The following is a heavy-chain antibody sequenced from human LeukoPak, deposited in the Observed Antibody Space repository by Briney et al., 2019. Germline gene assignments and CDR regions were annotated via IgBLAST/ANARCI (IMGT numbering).Heavy chain of an antibody. CDR3: AKDRRSLSSSWYFDY. V-gene: IGHV3-74*01. J-gene: IGHJ4*02. D-gene: IGHD6-13*01. Sequence: GGSLRLSCAASGFTFSSYWMHWVRQAPGKGLVWVSRINSDGSSTSYADSVKGRFTISRDNAKNSLYLQMNSLRAEDTALYYCAKDRRSLSSSWYFDYWGQGTLVTVSS. CDR2: INSDGSST. CDR1: GFTFSSYW.